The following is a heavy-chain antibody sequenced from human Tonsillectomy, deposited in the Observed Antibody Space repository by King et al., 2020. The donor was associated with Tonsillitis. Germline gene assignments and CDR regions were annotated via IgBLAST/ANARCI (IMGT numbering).Heavy chain of an antibody. V-gene: IGHV3-53*04. CDR2: IYSGGST. CDR3: AMAPGYYDSSGYFYFDY. CDR1: GFTVSSNY. Sequence: VQLVESGGGLVQPGGSLRLSCAASGFTVSSNYMSWVRQAPRKGLEWVSVIYSGGSTYYADSVKGRFTISRHNSKNTLYLQMNSLRAEDTAVYYCAMAPGYYDSSGYFYFDYWGQGTLVTVSS. J-gene: IGHJ4*02. D-gene: IGHD3-22*01.